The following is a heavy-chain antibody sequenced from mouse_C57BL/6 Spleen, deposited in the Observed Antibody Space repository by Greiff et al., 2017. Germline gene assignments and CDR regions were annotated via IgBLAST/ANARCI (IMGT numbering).Heavy chain of an antibody. Sequence: EVQLQQSGPELVKPGASVKISCKASGYTFTDYYMNWVKQSHGKSLEWIGDINPNNGGTSYNQKFKGKATLTVDKSSSTAYMELRSLTSEDSAVYYCAVPYYGGFAYWGQGTLVTVSA. CDR1: GYTFTDYY. D-gene: IGHD1-1*01. CDR3: AVPYYGGFAY. V-gene: IGHV1-26*01. J-gene: IGHJ3*01. CDR2: INPNNGGT.